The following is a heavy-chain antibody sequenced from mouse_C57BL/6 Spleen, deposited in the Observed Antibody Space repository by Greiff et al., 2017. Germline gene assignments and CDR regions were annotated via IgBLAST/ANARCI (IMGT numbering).Heavy chain of an antibody. CDR1: GFTFSDYY. D-gene: IGHD1-1*01. CDR2: ISNGGGST. Sequence: EVHLVESGGGLVQPGGSLKLSCAASGFTFSDYYMYWVRQTPEKRLEWVAYISNGGGSTYYPDTVKGRFTISRDNAKNTLYLQMSRLKSEDTAMYYCALITTVVPFAYWGQGTLVTVSA. CDR3: ALITTVVPFAY. V-gene: IGHV5-12*01. J-gene: IGHJ3*01.